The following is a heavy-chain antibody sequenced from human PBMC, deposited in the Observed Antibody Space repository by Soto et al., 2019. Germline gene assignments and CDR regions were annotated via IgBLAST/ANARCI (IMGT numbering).Heavy chain of an antibody. V-gene: IGHV4-31*03. CDR1: GGSINSGGYY. D-gene: IGHD3-22*01. CDR3: ARIHYYDSSGYYSTVDS. Sequence: SETLSLTCTVSGGSINSGGYYWSWIRQHPGKGLEWIGYINYSGGTYYNPSLKSRIAISVDKSQKQFSLKLNSVTAADTAVYYCARIHYYDSSGYYSTVDSWGPGTLVTVSS. J-gene: IGHJ4*02. CDR2: INYSGGT.